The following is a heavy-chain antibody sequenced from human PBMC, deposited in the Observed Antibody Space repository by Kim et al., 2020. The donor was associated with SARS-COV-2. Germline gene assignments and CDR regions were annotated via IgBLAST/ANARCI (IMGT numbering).Heavy chain of an antibody. V-gene: IGHV4-38-2*02. CDR2: IYHSGST. J-gene: IGHJ4*02. D-gene: IGHD3-16*02. CDR1: GYSISSGYY. Sequence: SETLSLTCTVSGYSISSGYYWGWIRQPPGKGLEWIGSIYHSGSTYYNPSLKSRVTISVDTSKNQFSLKLSSVTAADTAVYYCARLQMRLRLGELSFLFDYWGQGTLVTVSS. CDR3: ARLQMRLRLGELSFLFDY.